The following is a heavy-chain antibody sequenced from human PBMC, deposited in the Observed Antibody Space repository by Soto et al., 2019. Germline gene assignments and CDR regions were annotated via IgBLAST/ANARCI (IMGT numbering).Heavy chain of an antibody. CDR3: AREYCSSTSCWGRNYYYGMDV. CDR1: GYTFTSYG. D-gene: IGHD2-2*01. Sequence: ASVEVSCKASGYTFTSYGISWVRQAPGQGLEWMGWISAYSGNTNYAQKLQGRVTMTTDTSTSTAYMELRSLRSDDTAVYYCAREYCSSTSCWGRNYYYGMDVWGQGTTVTVSS. J-gene: IGHJ6*02. CDR2: ISAYSGNT. V-gene: IGHV1-18*01.